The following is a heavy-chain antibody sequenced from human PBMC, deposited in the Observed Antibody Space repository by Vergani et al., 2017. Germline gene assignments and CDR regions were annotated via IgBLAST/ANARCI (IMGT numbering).Heavy chain of an antibody. D-gene: IGHD6-19*01. J-gene: IGHJ4*02. CDR2: ISGSGGST. Sequence: EVQLLESGGGLVQPGGSLRLSCAASGFTFSSYAMSWVRQAPGKGLEWVSAISGSGGSTYYADSVKGRFTISRDNSKNTLYLQMNSLRAEDTAVDYCAKNKRVAGRSPTWYFDYWGQGTLVTVAS. CDR1: GFTFSSYA. V-gene: IGHV3-23*01. CDR3: AKNKRVAGRSPTWYFDY.